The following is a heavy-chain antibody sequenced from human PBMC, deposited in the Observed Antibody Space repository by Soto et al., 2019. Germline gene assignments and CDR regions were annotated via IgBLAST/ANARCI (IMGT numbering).Heavy chain of an antibody. V-gene: IGHV1-46*01. J-gene: IGHJ6*03. Sequence: ASVKVSCKASGYTFTSYYMHWVRQAPGQGLEWMGIINPSGGSTSYAQKFQGRVTMTRDTSTSTVYMELSSLRSEDTAVYYCARAVVVVPAASPGMDVWGKGTTVTVSS. D-gene: IGHD2-2*01. CDR1: GYTFTSYY. CDR2: INPSGGST. CDR3: ARAVVVVPAASPGMDV.